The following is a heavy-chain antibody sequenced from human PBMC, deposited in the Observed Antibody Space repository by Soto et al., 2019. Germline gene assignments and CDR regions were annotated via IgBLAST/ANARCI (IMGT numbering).Heavy chain of an antibody. D-gene: IGHD6-19*01. Sequence: GESLKISCKGSGYSFTSYWISWVRQMPGKGLEWMGRIDPSDSYTNYSPSFQGHVTISADKSISTAYLQWSSLKASDTAVYYCTRRPRYARGWSSLDSWGQGTLVTVS. J-gene: IGHJ4*02. V-gene: IGHV5-10-1*01. CDR1: GYSFTSYW. CDR3: TRRPRYARGWSSLDS. CDR2: IDPSDSYT.